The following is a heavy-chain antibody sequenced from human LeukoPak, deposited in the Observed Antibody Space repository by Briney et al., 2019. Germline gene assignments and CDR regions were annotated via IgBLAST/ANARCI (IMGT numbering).Heavy chain of an antibody. CDR1: GYTFTSYD. CDR3: ARDSAYYYDSGGYNVLGFHY. Sequence: PGASVKVSCKASGYTFTSYDINWVRQATGQGLEWMGWINPNSGGTNYAQKFQGRVTMTRDTSISTAYMELSRLRSDDTAVYYCARDSAYYYDSGGYNVLGFHYWGQGTLVTVSS. CDR2: INPNSGGT. D-gene: IGHD3-22*01. J-gene: IGHJ4*02. V-gene: IGHV1-2*02.